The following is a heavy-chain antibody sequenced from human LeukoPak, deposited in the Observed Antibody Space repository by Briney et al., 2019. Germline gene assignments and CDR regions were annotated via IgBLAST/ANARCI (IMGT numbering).Heavy chain of an antibody. D-gene: IGHD3-22*01. CDR1: GGSVSSGSYY. V-gene: IGHV4-61*01. Sequence: PSETLSLTCTVSGGSVSSGSYYWSWIRQSPGKGLEWIGYISYSGSTNYNPSLKSRVTISVDASKSQFSLKLSSVTAADTAVYYCARGRPGHYEYSGYYDAFDIWGQGTMVTVST. CDR3: ARGRPGHYEYSGYYDAFDI. CDR2: ISYSGST. J-gene: IGHJ3*02.